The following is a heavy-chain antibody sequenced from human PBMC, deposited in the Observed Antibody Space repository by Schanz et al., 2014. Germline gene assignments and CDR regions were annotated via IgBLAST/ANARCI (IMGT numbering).Heavy chain of an antibody. J-gene: IGHJ6*02. Sequence: EVQLVESGGGLVQPGGSLRLSCAASGFTFSTYAMNWALQAPGKGLEWVSYISSSSSAIYYTDSVKGRFTISRDNAKNSLSLQMNALRDDDTAVYYCARDNNWNDGLYYHYGMDVWGQGTTVTVSS. CDR1: GFTFSTYA. CDR3: ARDNNWNDGLYYHYGMDV. D-gene: IGHD1-20*01. V-gene: IGHV3-48*02. CDR2: ISSSSSAI.